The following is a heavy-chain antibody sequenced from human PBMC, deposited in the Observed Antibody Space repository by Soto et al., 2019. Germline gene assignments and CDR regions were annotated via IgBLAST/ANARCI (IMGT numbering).Heavy chain of an antibody. CDR2: ISISSSYI. V-gene: IGHV3-21*01. D-gene: IGHD3-3*01. CDR1: GFTFSSYS. J-gene: IGHJ6*02. Sequence: PGGSLRLSCAASGFTFSSYSMNWVRQAPGKGLEWVSSISISSSYIYYADSVKGRFTISRDNAENSLYLQMNSLRAEDTAVYYCAREGYYDFWSGYYRDGWYYYYYGMDVWGQGTTVTVSS. CDR3: AREGYYDFWSGYYRDGWYYYYYGMDV.